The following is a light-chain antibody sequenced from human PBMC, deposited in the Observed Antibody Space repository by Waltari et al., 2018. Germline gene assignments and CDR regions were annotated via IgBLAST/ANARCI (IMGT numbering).Light chain of an antibody. Sequence: EIVLTQSPGTLSLSPGDSATLSCRASQSVTNNHLAWYQQKPGQAPRLLSHGASSRATGIPDRFSGSGSGTDFTLTITRLEPEDFAVYYCHQYGSSPDTFGQGTKVQIK. CDR2: GAS. CDR3: HQYGSSPDT. V-gene: IGKV3-20*01. CDR1: QSVTNNH. J-gene: IGKJ2*01.